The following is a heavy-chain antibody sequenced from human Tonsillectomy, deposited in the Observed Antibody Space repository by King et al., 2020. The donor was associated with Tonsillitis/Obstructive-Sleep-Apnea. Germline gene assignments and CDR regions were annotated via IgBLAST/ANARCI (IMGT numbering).Heavy chain of an antibody. CDR3: AKEEGYCSGGSCYSAYFQH. D-gene: IGHD2-15*01. Sequence: VQLVESGGGVVQPGRSLRLSCAASGFPLSFYGMHWVRQAPGKGLEWVAVISFDGSNKYHTDSVKGRFTISRDNSKNTLYLQMNSLRAEDTAVYYCAKEEGYCSGGSCYSAYFQHWGQGTLVTVSS. CDR2: ISFDGSNK. J-gene: IGHJ1*01. V-gene: IGHV3-30*18. CDR1: GFPLSFYG.